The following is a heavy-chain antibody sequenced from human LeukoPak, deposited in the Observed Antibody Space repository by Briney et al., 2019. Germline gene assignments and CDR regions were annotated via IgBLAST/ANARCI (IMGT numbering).Heavy chain of an antibody. J-gene: IGHJ3*02. CDR3: ARGGQLWSYDASDI. D-gene: IGHD5-18*01. Sequence: SETLSLTCAVYGGSFSGYYWSWIRQPPGKGLEWIGEINHSGSTNYNPSLKSRVTISVDTSKNQFSLKLSSVTAADTAVYYCARGGQLWSYDASDIWGQGTMVTVSS. CDR2: INHSGST. V-gene: IGHV4-34*01. CDR1: GGSFSGYY.